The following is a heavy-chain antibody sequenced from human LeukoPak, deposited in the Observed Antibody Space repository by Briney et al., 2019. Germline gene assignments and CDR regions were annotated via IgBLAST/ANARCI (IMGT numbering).Heavy chain of an antibody. D-gene: IGHD5-18*01. CDR1: GYTFTSYG. V-gene: IGHV1-18*01. CDR2: ISAYNGNT. CDR3: ARDQRPWLRDGDTVSLDY. Sequence: ASVKVSCKASGYTFTSYGISWVRQAPGQGLEWMGWISAYNGNTNYAQKLQGRVTMTTDTSTSTAYMELRSLRSDDTAVYYCARDQRPWLRDGDTVSLDYWGQGTLVTVSS. J-gene: IGHJ4*02.